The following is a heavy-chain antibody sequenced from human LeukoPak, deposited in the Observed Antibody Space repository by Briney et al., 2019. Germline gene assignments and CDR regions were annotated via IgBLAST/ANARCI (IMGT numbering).Heavy chain of an antibody. Sequence: PGGSLRLSCAASGFTVSSTYMSWVRQPPGKGLEWVSVIYSGGSTFYADSVKGRFTISRDNSKNTLYLQMNSLRAEDTAVYYCARSGDRYYYYYMDVWGKGTTVTVSS. CDR2: IYSGGST. CDR3: ARSGDRYYYYYMDV. V-gene: IGHV3-66*02. D-gene: IGHD7-27*01. J-gene: IGHJ6*03. CDR1: GFTVSSTY.